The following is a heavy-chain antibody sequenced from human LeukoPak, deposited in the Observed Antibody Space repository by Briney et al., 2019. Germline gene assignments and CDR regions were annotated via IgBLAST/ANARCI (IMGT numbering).Heavy chain of an antibody. CDR1: GYTFTSYG. CDR3: AGSNWNRGYYYYYYGMDV. D-gene: IGHD1-1*01. CDR2: ISAYNGNT. Sequence: ASVKVSCKASGYTFTSYGISWVRQAPGQGLEWMGWISAYNGNTNCAQKLQGRVTMTTDTSTSTAYMELRSLRSDDTAVYYCAGSNWNRGYYYYYYGMDVWGQGTTVTVSS. J-gene: IGHJ6*02. V-gene: IGHV1-18*01.